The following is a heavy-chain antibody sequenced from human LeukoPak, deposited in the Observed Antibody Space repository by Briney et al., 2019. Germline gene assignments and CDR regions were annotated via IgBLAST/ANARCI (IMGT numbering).Heavy chain of an antibody. J-gene: IGHJ6*02. D-gene: IGHD3-9*01. CDR1: GFTFSSYG. Sequence: GRSLRLSCAASGFTFSSYGMHWVRQAPGKGLEWVAVIWYDGSNKNYADSVKGRFTISRDNSKNTLYLQMNSLRAEDTAVYYCARDQKRYFDWFRPDILYYYGMDVWGQGTTVTVSS. CDR3: ARDQKRYFDWFRPDILYYYGMDV. CDR2: IWYDGSNK. V-gene: IGHV3-33*01.